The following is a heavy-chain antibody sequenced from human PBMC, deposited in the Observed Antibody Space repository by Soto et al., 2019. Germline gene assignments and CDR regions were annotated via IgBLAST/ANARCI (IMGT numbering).Heavy chain of an antibody. CDR1: GFTFSSYA. CDR2: ISGSGGST. Sequence: EVQLLESGGGLVQLGGSLRLSCAASGFTFSSYAMRWVRQAPVKGLEWVSAISGSGGSTYYADSVKGRFTISRDNSKNTLYLQMNILRAEDTAVYYCARRGSGSYYDYWGQGTLVTVSS. CDR3: ARRGSGSYYDY. J-gene: IGHJ4*02. D-gene: IGHD1-26*01. V-gene: IGHV3-23*01.